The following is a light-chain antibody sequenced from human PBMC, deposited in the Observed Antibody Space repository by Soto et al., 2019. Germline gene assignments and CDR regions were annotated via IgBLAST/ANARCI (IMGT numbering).Light chain of an antibody. CDR1: NIGSTS. V-gene: IGLV3-21*02. Sequence: SYELTQPPSVSVAPGQTARITCGGNNIGSTSVHWYKQSPGQAPVLVVYDDNDRPSGIPERFSGFNSENTATLTITRVEAGDEADYYCQVWNISTDNYVLGRGTNVT. CDR2: DDN. J-gene: IGLJ1*01. CDR3: QVWNISTDNYV.